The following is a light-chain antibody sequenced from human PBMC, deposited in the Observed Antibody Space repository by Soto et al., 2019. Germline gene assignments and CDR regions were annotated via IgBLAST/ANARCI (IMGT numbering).Light chain of an antibody. J-gene: IGLJ3*02. CDR3: TSYAGSINWV. Sequence: QSVLTQPPSASGSPGQSVTISCTGTSSDVGGYNYVSWYQQHPGKAPKLMIFEVSKRPSGVPDRFSGPKSGNTASLTVSGLQAEDEADYYCTSYAGSINWVFGGGTKLTVL. CDR2: EVS. V-gene: IGLV2-8*01. CDR1: SSDVGGYNY.